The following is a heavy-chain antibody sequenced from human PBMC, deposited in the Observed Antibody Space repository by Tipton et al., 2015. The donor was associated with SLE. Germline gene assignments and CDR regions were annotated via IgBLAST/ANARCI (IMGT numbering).Heavy chain of an antibody. Sequence: GSLRLSCAASGFTFSSYAMSWVRQAPGKGLEWVSTISGSGGSTYYSDSVKGRLTISRDTSKKTLYLQMNSLRAEDTAVYYCAKGAKYFHDSGTSRGNYYYYYYYMDVWGKGTTVTVSS. D-gene: IGHD3-10*01. CDR1: GFTFSSYA. CDR3: AKGAKYFHDSGTSRGNYYYYYYYMDV. J-gene: IGHJ6*03. CDR2: ISGSGGST. V-gene: IGHV3-23*01.